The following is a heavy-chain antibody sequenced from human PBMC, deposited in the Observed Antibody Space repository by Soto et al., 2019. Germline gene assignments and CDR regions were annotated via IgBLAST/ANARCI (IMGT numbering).Heavy chain of an antibody. D-gene: IGHD5-18*01. CDR3: ARDQVVDTAMVPEDYYYYGMDV. CDR2: IYYSGST. Sequence: SETLSLTCTVSGGSISSYYWSWIRQPPGKGLEWIGYIYYSGSTYYNPSLKSRVTISVDTSKNQFSLKLSSVTAADTAVYYCARDQVVDTAMVPEDYYYYGMDVWGQGTTVTAP. CDR1: GGSISSYY. J-gene: IGHJ6*02. V-gene: IGHV4-59*12.